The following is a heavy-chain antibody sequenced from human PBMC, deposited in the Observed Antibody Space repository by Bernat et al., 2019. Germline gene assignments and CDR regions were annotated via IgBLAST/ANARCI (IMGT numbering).Heavy chain of an antibody. V-gene: IGHV4-39*01. CDR3: ARGPYYYDSSGYIDY. J-gene: IGHJ4*02. CDR1: GGSISSSSYY. CDR2: IYYSGST. Sequence: QVQLQESGPGLVKPSQTLSLTCTVSGGSISSSSYYWGWIRQPPGKGLEWIGSIYYSGSTYYNPSLKSRVTISVDTSKNQFSLKLSSVTAADTAVYYCARGPYYYDSSGYIDYWGQGTLVTVSS. D-gene: IGHD3-22*01.